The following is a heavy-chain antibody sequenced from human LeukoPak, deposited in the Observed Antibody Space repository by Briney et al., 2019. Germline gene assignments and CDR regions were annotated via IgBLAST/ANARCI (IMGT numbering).Heavy chain of an antibody. CDR3: ARVLGGYTPYDAFDI. CDR1: GYTFTGYY. Sequence: ASVKVSCKASGYTFTGYYMHWVRQAPGRGLEWMGWINPNSGGTNYAQKFQGRVTMTRDTSISTAYMELSRLRSDDTAVYYCARVLGGYTPYDAFDIWGQGTMVTVSS. CDR2: INPNSGGT. V-gene: IGHV1-2*02. D-gene: IGHD3-16*02. J-gene: IGHJ3*02.